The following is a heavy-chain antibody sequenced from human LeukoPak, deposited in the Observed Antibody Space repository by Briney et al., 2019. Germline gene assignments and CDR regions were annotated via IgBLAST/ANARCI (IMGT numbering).Heavy chain of an antibody. Sequence: QPGGSLRLSCVASGFTISNYWMTWVRQAPGKGLEWVAHIKQDGSEKAYVDSVRGRFTISRDNAKNSLYLQVNSLRDDDTAVYYCVRLFGGVTTFDYWGQGTLVTVSS. J-gene: IGHJ4*02. CDR3: VRLFGGVTTFDY. CDR2: IKQDGSEK. D-gene: IGHD4-17*01. V-gene: IGHV3-7*01. CDR1: GFTISNYW.